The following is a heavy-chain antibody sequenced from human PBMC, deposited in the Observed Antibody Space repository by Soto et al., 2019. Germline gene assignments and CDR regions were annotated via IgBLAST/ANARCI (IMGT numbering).Heavy chain of an antibody. CDR1: GFTFSSYA. J-gene: IGHJ6*02. CDR3: ARGIEPVLLWFGESAGRRGYYYGMDV. V-gene: IGHV3-30-3*01. D-gene: IGHD3-10*01. CDR2: ISYDGSNK. Sequence: GGSLRLSCAASGFTFSSYAMHWVRQAPGKGLEWVAVISYDGSNKYYADSVKGRFTISRDNSKNTLYLQMNSLRAEDTAVYYCARGIEPVLLWFGESAGRRGYYYGMDVWGQGTTVTVSS.